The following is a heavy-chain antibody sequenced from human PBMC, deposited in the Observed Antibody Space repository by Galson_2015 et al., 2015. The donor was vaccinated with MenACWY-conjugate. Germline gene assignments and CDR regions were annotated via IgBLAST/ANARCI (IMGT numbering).Heavy chain of an antibody. J-gene: IGHJ4*02. Sequence: SLRLSCAASGFTFSSYSMNWVRQAQGKGPEWVSSIYSRSSYIYYADSVKGRFTISRDDAKNSLFLQMNSLRADDTAVYYCARDASSGWSIDYWGQGTLVTVSS. CDR3: ARDASSGWSIDY. D-gene: IGHD6-19*01. V-gene: IGHV3-21*01. CDR2: IYSRSSYI. CDR1: GFTFSSYS.